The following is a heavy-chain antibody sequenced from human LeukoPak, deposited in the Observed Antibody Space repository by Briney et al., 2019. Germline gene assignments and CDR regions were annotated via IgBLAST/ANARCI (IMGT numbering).Heavy chain of an antibody. CDR3: AREQWELLTVFDY. V-gene: IGHV1-2*02. CDR1: GYTFTGYY. CDR2: INPNSGGT. J-gene: IGHJ4*02. D-gene: IGHD1-26*01. Sequence: ASVKVSCKASGYTFTGYYMHWVRQAPGQGLEWMGWINPNSGGTNYAQKFQGRVTMTRDTSISTAYMELSRLRSDDTAAYYCAREQWELLTVFDYWGQGTLVTVSS.